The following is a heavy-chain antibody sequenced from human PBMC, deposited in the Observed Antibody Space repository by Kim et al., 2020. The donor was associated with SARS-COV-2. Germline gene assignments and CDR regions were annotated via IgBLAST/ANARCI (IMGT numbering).Heavy chain of an antibody. V-gene: IGHV3-23*01. CDR3: AKARGLLWFGEPYFDY. J-gene: IGHJ4*02. Sequence: SVKGRFTISRDNSKNTLYLQMNSLRAEDTAVYYCAKARGLLWFGEPYFDYWGQGTLVTVSS. D-gene: IGHD3-10*01.